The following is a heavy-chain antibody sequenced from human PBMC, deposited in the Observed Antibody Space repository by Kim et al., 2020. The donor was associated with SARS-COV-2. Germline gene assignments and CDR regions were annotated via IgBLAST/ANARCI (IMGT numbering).Heavy chain of an antibody. D-gene: IGHD1-26*01. CDR3: ASELRALG. Sequence: GGSLRLSCAASGFTFSSYGMHWVRQAPGKGLEWVSRINSDGSSTSYADSVKGRFTISRDNAKNTLYLQMNSLRAEDTAVYYCASELRALGWGAGSLVTVSS. J-gene: IGHJ1*01. CDR2: INSDGSST. CDR1: GFTFSSYG. V-gene: IGHV3-74*01.